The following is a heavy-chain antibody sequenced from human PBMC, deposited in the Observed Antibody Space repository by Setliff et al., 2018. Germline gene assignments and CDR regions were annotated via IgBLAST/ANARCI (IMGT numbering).Heavy chain of an antibody. CDR1: GGSISSSSYY. D-gene: IGHD3-3*01. J-gene: IGHJ3*01. CDR3: ARRGVLIIPDAFDV. V-gene: IGHV4-39*01. CDR2: TYYRGST. Sequence: SETLSLTCTVSGGSISSSSYYWGWIRQPPGKGLEWIGSTYYRGSTYYNPSLKSRVTISVDTSKNQFSLKLSSVTAADTAVYYCARRGVLIIPDAFDVWGQGTVVTVSS.